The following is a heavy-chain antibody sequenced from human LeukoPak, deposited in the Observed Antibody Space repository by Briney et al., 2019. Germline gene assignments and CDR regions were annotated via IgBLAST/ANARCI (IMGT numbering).Heavy chain of an antibody. CDR2: MNPNNSDI. Sequence: ASVKVSCKASGYTFTSYHINWVRQATGQGLEWVGWMNPNNSDIGYAQKFQGRVTMTRNTSKGTAYMELSSLRSEDTAIYYCVRVPPGTTIYAYWGQGTLVTVSS. V-gene: IGHV1-8*01. D-gene: IGHD1-14*01. CDR3: VRVPPGTTIYAY. CDR1: GYTFTSYH. J-gene: IGHJ4*02.